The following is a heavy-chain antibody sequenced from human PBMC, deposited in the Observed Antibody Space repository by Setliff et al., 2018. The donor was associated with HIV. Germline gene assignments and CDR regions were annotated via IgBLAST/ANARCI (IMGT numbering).Heavy chain of an antibody. Sequence: SVKVSCKASGGTFSSYAISWVRQAPGQGLEWMGGIIPIFGTPIYAQRFQGRVTITADKSTSTAYMELSSLRSEDTAVYYCARERGDRAMVDHYYYYMDVWGKGTTVTVSS. CDR3: ARERGDRAMVDHYYYYMDV. J-gene: IGHJ6*03. V-gene: IGHV1-69*06. D-gene: IGHD5-18*01. CDR1: GGTFSSYA. CDR2: IIPIFGTP.